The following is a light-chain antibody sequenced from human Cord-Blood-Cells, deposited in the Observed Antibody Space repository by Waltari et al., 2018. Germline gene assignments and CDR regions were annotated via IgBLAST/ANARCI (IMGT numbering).Light chain of an antibody. CDR2: GAS. V-gene: IGKV3-15*01. J-gene: IGKJ2*01. CDR3: QQYNNWPPYT. CDR1: QSVSSY. Sequence: EIVLTQSPATLSLSPGERATLSCRASQSVSSYLAWYQQKPGQPPRLLIYGASTRATGIPARFSGSGSGREFTLTIRRLQSEDCAVYYCQQYNNWPPYTFGQGTKLEIK.